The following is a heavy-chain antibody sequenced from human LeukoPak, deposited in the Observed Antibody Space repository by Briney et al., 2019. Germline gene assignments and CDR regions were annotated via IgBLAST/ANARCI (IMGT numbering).Heavy chain of an antibody. D-gene: IGHD7-27*01. CDR3: ARGGPTGAFDY. CDR2: INEDGTEK. Sequence: ANINEDGTEKYSLDSVKGRFTISRDNAKNSLYLQMDSLRAEDTAVYFCARGGPTGAFDYWGQGTLVTVSS. J-gene: IGHJ4*02. V-gene: IGHV3-7*01.